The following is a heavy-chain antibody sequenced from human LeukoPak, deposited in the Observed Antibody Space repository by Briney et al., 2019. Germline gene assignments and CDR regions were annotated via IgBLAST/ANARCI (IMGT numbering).Heavy chain of an antibody. CDR3: AKDDYGMDV. V-gene: IGHV3-23*01. Sequence: GGSLRLSCAASGFSFSDCAMSWVRQAPGKGLEWVSGLSGSGGNTHYADSVKGRFTISRDNSKKTVTLQMNSLRGEDTAVYYCAKDDYGMDVWGQGTTVTVSS. CDR2: LSGSGGNT. CDR1: GFSFSDCA. J-gene: IGHJ6*02.